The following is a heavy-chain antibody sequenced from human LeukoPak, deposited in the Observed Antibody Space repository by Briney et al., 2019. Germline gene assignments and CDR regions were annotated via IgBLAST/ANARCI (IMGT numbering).Heavy chain of an antibody. V-gene: IGHV1-3*03. D-gene: IGHD3-22*01. J-gene: IGHJ5*02. CDR3: SRDATMTTHDDNWFDP. CDR1: GYTFTSYA. CDR2: INAGNGNT. Sequence: GASVKVSCKASGYTFTSYAMNWVRQAPGQRLEWMGWINAGNGNTKYSQEFQGRVTITRDTSASTAYMELSSLRSEDMAVYYCSRDATMTTHDDNWFDPWGQGTLVTVSS.